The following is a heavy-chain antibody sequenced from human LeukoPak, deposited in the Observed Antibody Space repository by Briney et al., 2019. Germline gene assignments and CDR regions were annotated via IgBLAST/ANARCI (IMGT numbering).Heavy chain of an antibody. D-gene: IGHD3-10*01. Sequence: GESLKISCKGSGYSFTSYWIGWVRRMPGKGLEWMGIIYPGDSDTRYSPSFQGQVTISADKSISTAYLQWSSLKASDTAMYYCARHIRAPYYYGSGSLDYWGQGTLVTVSS. CDR2: IYPGDSDT. CDR1: GYSFTSYW. CDR3: ARHIRAPYYYGSGSLDY. J-gene: IGHJ4*02. V-gene: IGHV5-51*01.